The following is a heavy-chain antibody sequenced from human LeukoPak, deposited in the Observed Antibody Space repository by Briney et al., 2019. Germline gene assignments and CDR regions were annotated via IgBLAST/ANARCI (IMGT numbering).Heavy chain of an antibody. V-gene: IGHV3-30-3*01. D-gene: IGHD3-3*01. CDR1: GFTFSSYA. CDR3: ARETYYDFWSGYYSWFDP. Sequence: PGGSLRLSCAASGFTFSSYAMHWVRQAPGKGLECVAVISYDGSNKYYADSVKGRFTISRDNSKNTLYLQMNSLRAEDTAVYYCARETYYDFWSGYYSWFDPWGQGTLVTVSS. J-gene: IGHJ5*02. CDR2: ISYDGSNK.